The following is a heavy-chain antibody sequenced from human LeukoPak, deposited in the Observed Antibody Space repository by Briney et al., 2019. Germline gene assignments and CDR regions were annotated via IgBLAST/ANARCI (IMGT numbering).Heavy chain of an antibody. CDR2: IYQSGST. Sequence: PGTLSLTCAVSGVSVCSSNWWRGVRQPPGKGLEWIGEIYQSGSTNYNPSLKSRVTISVDKSKNQFSLKLSSVTAADTAVYYCARWGYSSSWSLDYWGQGTLVTVSS. J-gene: IGHJ4*02. V-gene: IGHV4-4*03. CDR3: ARWGYSSSWSLDY. CDR1: GVSVCSSNW. D-gene: IGHD6-13*01.